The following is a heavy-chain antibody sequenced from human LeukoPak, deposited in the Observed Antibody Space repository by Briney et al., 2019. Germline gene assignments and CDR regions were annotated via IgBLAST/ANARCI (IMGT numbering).Heavy chain of an antibody. CDR3: ARDRRSGYSGYNYYYYYYMDV. J-gene: IGHJ6*03. CDR2: IYYSGST. D-gene: IGHD5-12*01. Sequence: SETLSLTCTVSGGSVSNSSYYWGWIRQPPGKGLEWIGSIYYSGSTYYNPSLKSRVTISVDTSRNQFSLKVSSVTAADTAVFYCARDRRSGYSGYNYYYYYYMDVWGKGTTVTISS. CDR1: GGSVSNSSYY. V-gene: IGHV4-39*07.